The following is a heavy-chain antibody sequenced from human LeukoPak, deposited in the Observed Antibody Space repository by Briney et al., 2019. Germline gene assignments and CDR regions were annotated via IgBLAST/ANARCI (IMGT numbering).Heavy chain of an antibody. CDR1: GYTFTSYG. CDR2: ISAYNGNT. Sequence: ASVKVSCKASGYTFTSYGISWVRQAPGQGLEWMGWISAYNGNTNYAQKLQGRVTMTTDTSTNTAYMELRSLRSDDTAVYYCAREAYCGGDCYSEYWGQGTLVTVSS. J-gene: IGHJ4*02. CDR3: AREAYCGGDCYSEY. D-gene: IGHD2-21*02. V-gene: IGHV1-18*01.